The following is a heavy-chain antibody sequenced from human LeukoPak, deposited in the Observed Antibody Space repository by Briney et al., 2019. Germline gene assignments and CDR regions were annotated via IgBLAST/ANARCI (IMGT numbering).Heavy chain of an antibody. CDR3: AGDDGSYSRSPGFDS. D-gene: IGHD1-26*01. Sequence: GGSLRLSCAVSGFTFSSYSMNWVRQAPGKGLEWVSSLSTSSSYIYYADSVKGRFTVSRDNAKNSLYLQMNSLRAEDAAVYYCAGDDGSYSRSPGFDSWGQGTLVTVSS. J-gene: IGHJ4*02. V-gene: IGHV3-21*01. CDR1: GFTFSSYS. CDR2: LSTSSSYI.